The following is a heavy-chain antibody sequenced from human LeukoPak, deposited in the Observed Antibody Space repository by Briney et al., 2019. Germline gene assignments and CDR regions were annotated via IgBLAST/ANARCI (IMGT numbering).Heavy chain of an antibody. D-gene: IGHD3-10*01. CDR2: ISSSSSYI. Sequence: GGSLRLSCAASGFTFSSYSMNWVRQAPGKGLEWVSSISSSSSYIYYADSVKGRFTISRDNAKNTLYLQMNSLRAKDTAVYYCAKEGYYGSGSFPDHWGQGTLVTVSS. CDR3: AKEGYYGSGSFPDH. V-gene: IGHV3-21*01. J-gene: IGHJ4*02. CDR1: GFTFSSYS.